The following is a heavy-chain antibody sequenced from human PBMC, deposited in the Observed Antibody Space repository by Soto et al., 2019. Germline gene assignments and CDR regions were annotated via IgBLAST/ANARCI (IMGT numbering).Heavy chain of an antibody. J-gene: IGHJ4*02. D-gene: IGHD2-15*01. CDR3: VHVGAVHCNDGSCTTDY. V-gene: IGHV2-5*02. Sequence: QITLKESGPPLVKPTQTLTLTCTFSGFSLTTSGVGVGWIRQPPGKALEWLTIIYWDDDNRYSPSLRSRLTITKDTSKNQVVLTMTSMDPVDTATYYCVHVGAVHCNDGSCTTDYWGQGTLVTVSS. CDR1: GFSLTTSGVG. CDR2: IYWDDDN.